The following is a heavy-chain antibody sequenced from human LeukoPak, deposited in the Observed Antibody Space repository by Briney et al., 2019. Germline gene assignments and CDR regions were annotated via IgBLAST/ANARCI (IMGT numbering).Heavy chain of an antibody. CDR3: AGSYSSSYPAGY. CDR1: GFTFSSYG. CDR2: ISYDGSNK. Sequence: GGSLGLSCAASGFTFSSYGMHWVRQAPGKGLEWVAVISYDGSNKYYADSVKGRFTISRDNSKNTLYLQMNSLRAEDTAVYYCAGSYSSSYPAGYWGQGTLVTVSS. D-gene: IGHD6-6*01. J-gene: IGHJ4*02. V-gene: IGHV3-30*03.